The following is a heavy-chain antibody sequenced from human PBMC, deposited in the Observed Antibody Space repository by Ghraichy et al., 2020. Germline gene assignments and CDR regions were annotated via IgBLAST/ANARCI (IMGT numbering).Heavy chain of an antibody. CDR1: GDSISNYY. CDR2: IYTSGST. D-gene: IGHD3-10*01. Sequence: SETLSLTCTVSGDSISNYYWSWIRQPAGKGLEWIGRIYTSGSTNYNPSLKSRVTISVDTSKNQFSLKLSSVTAADTAVYYCARYVSGENWFDPWGQGTLVTVSS. V-gene: IGHV4-4*07. J-gene: IGHJ5*02. CDR3: ARYVSGENWFDP.